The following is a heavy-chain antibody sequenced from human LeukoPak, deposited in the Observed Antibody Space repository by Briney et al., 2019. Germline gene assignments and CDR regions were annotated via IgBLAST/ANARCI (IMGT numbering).Heavy chain of an antibody. Sequence: SETLSLTCTVSGGSISSYYWSWIRQPPGKGLEWIGYIYYSGSTNYNTSLKSRVTISVDTSKNQFSLKLSSVTAADTAVYYCAKHGGYSYGYGFVYWGQGTLVTVSS. CDR1: GGSISSYY. J-gene: IGHJ4*02. D-gene: IGHD5-18*01. V-gene: IGHV4-59*01. CDR3: AKHGGYSYGYGFVY. CDR2: IYYSGST.